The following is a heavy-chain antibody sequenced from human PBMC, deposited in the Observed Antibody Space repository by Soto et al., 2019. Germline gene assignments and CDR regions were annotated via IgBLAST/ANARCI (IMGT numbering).Heavy chain of an antibody. D-gene: IGHD2-2*01. CDR1: GYTFTSYG. V-gene: IGHV1-18*01. J-gene: IGHJ4*02. CDR2: ISAYNGNT. CDR3: AREADPNIVVVPAARWDY. Sequence: QVQLVQSGAEVKKPGASVKVSCKASGYTFTSYGLSWVRQAPGQGLEWMGWISAYNGNTNYAQKLQGRGTITTDTSTSTAYMELRSLRSDDTAVYYCAREADPNIVVVPAARWDYWGQGTLVTVSS.